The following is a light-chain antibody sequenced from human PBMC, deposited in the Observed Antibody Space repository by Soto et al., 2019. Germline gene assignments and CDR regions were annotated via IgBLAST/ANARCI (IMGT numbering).Light chain of an antibody. V-gene: IGKV1-39*01. CDR3: QQSDSIPT. J-gene: IGKJ4*01. Sequence: DIQMTQSPSSLSASVGDRGNITCRASRSISTFLNWYQHKPGTAPKLLIYDASRLQSGVPSRFSGSASGTDFTLTIGSLRPEDVATYYCQQSDSIPTFGGGTKVEI. CDR1: RSISTF. CDR2: DAS.